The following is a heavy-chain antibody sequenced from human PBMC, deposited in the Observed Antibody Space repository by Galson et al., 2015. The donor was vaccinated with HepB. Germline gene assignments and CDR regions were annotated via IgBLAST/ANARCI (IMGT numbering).Heavy chain of an antibody. CDR1: GFSVTNNGVA. J-gene: IGHJ3*02. D-gene: IGHD4-11*01. CDR2: IYWDDTK. CDR3: AYSQTTVTSAFDI. V-gene: IGHV2-5*02. Sequence: PALVKPTQTLTLTCTCSGFSVTNNGVAVAWIRQPPGKALEWLTTIYWDDTKTFSPSLESRLTFTIDPSKNQVVLTLANVDPVDTATYFCAYSQTTVTSAFDIWGPGTMVTVSS.